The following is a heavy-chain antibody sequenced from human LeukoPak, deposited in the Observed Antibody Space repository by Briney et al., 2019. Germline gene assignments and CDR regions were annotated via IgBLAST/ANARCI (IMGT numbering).Heavy chain of an antibody. CDR2: KSHDGSNA. D-gene: IGHD5-24*01. Sequence: GGSLRLSCAASGFTVSSYVMHWVRQAPGKGLEWVASKSHDGSNAYFADSVRGRFCISSDNSKNTLYVQMNSLRVEDTAVYYCARGRDGYNRHSDYWGQGTLVTVSS. V-gene: IGHV3-30*04. J-gene: IGHJ4*02. CDR3: ARGRDGYNRHSDY. CDR1: GFTVSSYV.